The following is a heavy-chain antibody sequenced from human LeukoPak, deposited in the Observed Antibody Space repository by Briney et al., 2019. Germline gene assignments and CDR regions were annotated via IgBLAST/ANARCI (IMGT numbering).Heavy chain of an antibody. CDR3: ARCNVDIVATIGFDP. CDR2: IIPIFGIA. D-gene: IGHD5-12*01. V-gene: IGHV1-69*04. CDR1: GGTFSSYA. J-gene: IGHJ5*02. Sequence: SVKVSCKASGGTFSSYAISWVRQAPGQGLEGMGRIIPIFGIANYAQKFQGRVTITADKSTSTAYMELSSLRSEDTAVYYCARCNVDIVATIGFDPWGQGTLVTVSS.